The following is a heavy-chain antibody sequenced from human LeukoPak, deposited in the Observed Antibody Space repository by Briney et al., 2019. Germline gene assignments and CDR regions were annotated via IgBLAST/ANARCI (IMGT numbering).Heavy chain of an antibody. V-gene: IGHV1-8*01. CDR1: GYTFTSYD. Sequence: ASVKVSCKASGYTFTSYDINWVRQATGQGLEWMGWMNPNSGNTGYAQKFQGRVTMTRNTSISTAYMELSSLGSEDTAVYYCARGAPGSYCSGGSCPYFDYWGQGTLVAVSS. J-gene: IGHJ4*02. D-gene: IGHD2-15*01. CDR3: ARGAPGSYCSGGSCPYFDY. CDR2: MNPNSGNT.